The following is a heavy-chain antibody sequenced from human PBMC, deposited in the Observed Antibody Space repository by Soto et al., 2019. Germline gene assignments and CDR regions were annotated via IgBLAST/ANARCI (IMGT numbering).Heavy chain of an antibody. J-gene: IGHJ5*02. Sequence: ASVRVSCKASGYTFTSYAMHWVRQAPGQRLEWMGWINAGNGNTKYSQKFQGRVTITRDTSASTAYMELSSLRSEDTAVYYCARTILLAQYCSGGSCYSNWFVPWGQGTLVTVSS. V-gene: IGHV1-3*01. CDR2: INAGNGNT. D-gene: IGHD2-15*01. CDR3: ARTILLAQYCSGGSCYSNWFVP. CDR1: GYTFTSYA.